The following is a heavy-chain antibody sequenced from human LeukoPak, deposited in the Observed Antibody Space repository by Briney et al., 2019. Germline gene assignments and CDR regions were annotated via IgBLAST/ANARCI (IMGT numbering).Heavy chain of an antibody. CDR2: IDWNDDK. Sequence: ESGPTLVNPTQTLTLTCTFSVFSLSPSGVGVGWIRQPPGKALKRLALIDWNDDKRYSPSLKSGLTITKDTSKNQVVLTMTNLGPVDTATCYCAHRRSLPPYYYGSGSYYRPPGLFDYGGQGTLVTVSS. CDR1: VFSLSPSGVG. J-gene: IGHJ4*02. CDR3: AHRRSLPPYYYGSGSYYRPPGLFDY. V-gene: IGHV2-5*01. D-gene: IGHD3-10*01.